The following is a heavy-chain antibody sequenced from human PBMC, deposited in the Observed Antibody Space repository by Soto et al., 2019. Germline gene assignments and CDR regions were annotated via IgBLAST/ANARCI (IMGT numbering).Heavy chain of an antibody. V-gene: IGHV3-21*01. J-gene: IGHJ4*02. CDR2: IRGFSPYT. Sequence: XGSLRLSCISSGFTFRTYTMNGVRQAPGKGLEWVSGIRGFSPYTFYAESVKGRFTISRDNAKNSLDLQMDSLRAEDTAVYYCARESEDLTSNFDYWGQGTLVTVSS. CDR1: GFTFRTYT. CDR3: ARESEDLTSNFDY.